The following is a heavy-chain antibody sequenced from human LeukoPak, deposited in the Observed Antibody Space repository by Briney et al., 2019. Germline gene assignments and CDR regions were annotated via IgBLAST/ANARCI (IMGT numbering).Heavy chain of an antibody. V-gene: IGHV4-59*01. J-gene: IGHJ4*02. Sequence: SETLSLTCTVSGGSISGSNWSWVRHPPRKGLEWISYMYNSGSTNYNPSLKTRVTISIDTSKNQFSLKLSSLTAADTAIYYCARGIESYGDYGYWGQGILVTVSS. CDR3: ARGIESYGDYGY. CDR1: GGSISGSN. CDR2: MYNSGST. D-gene: IGHD4-17*01.